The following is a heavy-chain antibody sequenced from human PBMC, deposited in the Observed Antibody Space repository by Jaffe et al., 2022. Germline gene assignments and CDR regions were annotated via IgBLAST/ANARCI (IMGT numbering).Heavy chain of an antibody. CDR2: IYTSGST. J-gene: IGHJ3*02. Sequence: QVQLQESGPGLVKPSQTLSLTCTVSGGSISSGSYYWSWIRQPAGKGLEWIGRIYTSGSTNYNPSLKSRVTISVDTSKNQFSLKLSSVTAADTAVYYCARVMVRGVIIPYAFDIWGQGTMVTVSS. D-gene: IGHD3-10*01. CDR1: GGSISSGSYY. V-gene: IGHV4-61*02. CDR3: ARVMVRGVIIPYAFDI.